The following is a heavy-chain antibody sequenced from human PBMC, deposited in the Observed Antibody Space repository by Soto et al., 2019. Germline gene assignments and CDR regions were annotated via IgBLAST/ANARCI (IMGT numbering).Heavy chain of an antibody. CDR2: IYHGGST. V-gene: IGHV4-4*02. CDR1: GDSISSSNW. Sequence: QVQLQESGPGLVKPSGTLSLTCAVSGDSISSSNWWSWVRQPPGKGLEWIGEIYHGGSTNYNPSLTSXXTXSXAKSEDQFSLKLSSVTAADTAVYYCAGDGTSGSFDYWGQGTLVTVSS. CDR3: AGDGTSGSFDY. D-gene: IGHD1-26*01. J-gene: IGHJ4*02.